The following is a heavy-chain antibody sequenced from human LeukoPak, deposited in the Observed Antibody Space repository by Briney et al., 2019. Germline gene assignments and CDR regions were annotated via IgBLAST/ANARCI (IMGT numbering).Heavy chain of an antibody. Sequence: ASVKVSCKVSGYTLTELSMHWVRQAPGKGLEWMGGFDPEDGETIYEQKFQGRVTMTEDTSTDTAYMELSSLRSEDTAVYYCATDQGPYYYDSSGSRHWYMDVWGKGTTVTVSS. D-gene: IGHD3-22*01. CDR2: FDPEDGET. CDR1: GYTLTELS. J-gene: IGHJ6*03. CDR3: ATDQGPYYYDSSGSRHWYMDV. V-gene: IGHV1-24*01.